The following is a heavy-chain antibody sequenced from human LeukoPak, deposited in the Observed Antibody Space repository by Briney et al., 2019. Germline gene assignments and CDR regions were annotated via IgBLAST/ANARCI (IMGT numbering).Heavy chain of an antibody. D-gene: IGHD1-20*01. Sequence: GGSLRLSCAASGFTFSSYAMHWVRQAPGKGLEWVGRIKSKTDDGTTDYAAPVKGRFTISRDDLKNTLFLQMNSLKSDDTAVYYCTTITHAAFDIWGQGTMVTVSS. CDR3: TTITHAAFDI. J-gene: IGHJ3*02. CDR2: IKSKTDDGTT. V-gene: IGHV3-15*01. CDR1: GFTFSSYA.